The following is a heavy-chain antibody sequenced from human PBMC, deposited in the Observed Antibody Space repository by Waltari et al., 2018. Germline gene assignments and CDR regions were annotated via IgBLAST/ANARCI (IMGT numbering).Heavy chain of an antibody. CDR2: IKQDGSEK. CDR3: ARDRPYDFWSGYYFH. Sequence: EVQLVESGGGLVQPGGSLRLSCAASGFTFSSYWISWVLQAPGKGLEWVANIKQDGSEKYYVDSVKGRFTISRDNAKNSLYLQMNSLRAEDTAVYYCARDRPYDFWSGYYFHWGQGTLVTVSS. CDR1: GFTFSSYW. V-gene: IGHV3-7*01. D-gene: IGHD3-3*01. J-gene: IGHJ4*02.